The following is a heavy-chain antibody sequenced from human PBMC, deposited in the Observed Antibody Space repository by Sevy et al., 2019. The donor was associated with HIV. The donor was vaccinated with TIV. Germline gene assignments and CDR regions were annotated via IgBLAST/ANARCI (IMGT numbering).Heavy chain of an antibody. D-gene: IGHD6-13*01. CDR1: GFTFSKYS. CDR3: AKDNTPQQLVRNYYYYMDV. V-gene: IGHV3-23*01. J-gene: IGHJ6*03. Sequence: GGSLRLSCAASGFTFSKYSMSWVRQPPGKGLEWVSTLSFGCGEINYADSVKGRFTISRDNSKNTLYLQMNSLRAEDTAVYYCAKDNTPQQLVRNYYYYMDVWGKGTTVTVSS. CDR2: LSFGCGEI.